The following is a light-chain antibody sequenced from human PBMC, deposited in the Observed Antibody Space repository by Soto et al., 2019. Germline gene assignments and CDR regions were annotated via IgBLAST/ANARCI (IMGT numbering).Light chain of an antibody. CDR3: QQRSNWLSLT. V-gene: IGKV1-6*01. CDR1: QGIRND. Sequence: AIQMTQSPSSLSASVGDRVTITCRASQGIRNDLGWYQQEPGKAPKLLIYAASSLESGVPSRFSGSGSGTDFTLTISSLQPEDFATYYCQQRSNWLSLTFGGGTKVEIK. J-gene: IGKJ4*01. CDR2: AAS.